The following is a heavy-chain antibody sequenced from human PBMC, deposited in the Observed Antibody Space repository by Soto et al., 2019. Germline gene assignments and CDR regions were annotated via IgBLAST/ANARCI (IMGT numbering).Heavy chain of an antibody. CDR2: INPNSGGT. D-gene: IGHD3-3*01. V-gene: IGHV1-2*02. CDR3: ESDRATNILECLFLYDYYYYGNDV. CDR1: GYTFTGYY. Sequence: VSVKVSCKASGYTFTGYYMHSVRQSPGQGLEWLGWINPNSGGTNYAQKNQDRVTMTRHTSISTAYMELSSLRSYNSGGSYSESDRATNILECLFLYDYYYYGNDVWAQGTTVTVSS. J-gene: IGHJ6*02.